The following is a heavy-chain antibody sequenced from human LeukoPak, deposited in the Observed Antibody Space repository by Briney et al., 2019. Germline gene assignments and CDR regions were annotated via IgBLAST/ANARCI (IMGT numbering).Heavy chain of an antibody. J-gene: IGHJ4*02. V-gene: IGHV3-30*01. D-gene: IGHD2-2*01. CDR2: ISYDGSNK. Sequence: GGSLRLSCAASGFTFSSYPMHWVRQAPGKGLEWVAVISYDGSNKYYADSVKGRFTISRDNSQNTLYLQMNSLRTEDTVVYYCARGRAPPYCSSTSCYVDYWGQGTLVTVSS. CDR3: ARGRAPPYCSSTSCYVDY. CDR1: GFTFSSYP.